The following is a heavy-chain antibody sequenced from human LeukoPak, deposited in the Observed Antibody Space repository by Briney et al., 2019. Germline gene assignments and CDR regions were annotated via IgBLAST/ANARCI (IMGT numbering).Heavy chain of an antibody. J-gene: IGHJ6*03. CDR2: INWNGGST. D-gene: IGHD3-10*01. CDR1: GFTFSNYG. Sequence: PGGSLRLSCAASGFTFSNYGLSWVRQAPGKGLEWVSGINWNGGSTGYADSVKGRFTISRDNAKNSLYLQMNSLRAEDTALYYCARGRMVRGVIHYYYYMDVWGKGTTVTVSS. V-gene: IGHV3-20*04. CDR3: ARGRMVRGVIHYYYYMDV.